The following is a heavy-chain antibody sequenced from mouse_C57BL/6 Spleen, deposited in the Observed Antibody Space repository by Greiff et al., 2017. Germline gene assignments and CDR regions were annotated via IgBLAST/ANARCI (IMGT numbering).Heavy chain of an antibody. V-gene: IGHV1-18*01. J-gene: IGHJ4*01. CDR2: INPNNGGT. D-gene: IGHD1-1*01. CDR1: GYTFTDYN. Sequence: VQLKESGPELVKPGASVKIPCKASGYTFTDYNMDWVKQSHGKSLEWIGDINPNNGGTIYNQKFKGKATLTVDKSSSTAYMELRSLTSEDTAVYYCARLYYGSSYYYYAMDYWGQGTSVTVSS. CDR3: ARLYYGSSYYYYAMDY.